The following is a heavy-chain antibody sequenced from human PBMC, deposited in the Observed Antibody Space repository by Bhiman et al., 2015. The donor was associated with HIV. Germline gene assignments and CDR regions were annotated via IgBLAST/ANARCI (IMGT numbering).Heavy chain of an antibody. J-gene: IGHJ3*02. CDR2: INWNGGST. CDR3: ARRDSGSLSFDI. D-gene: IGHD1-26*01. V-gene: IGHV3-20*04. Sequence: EVQLVESGGGQVKPGGSLRLSCAASGFSFSSYSMSWVRQAPGKGLEWVSGINWNGGSTGHADSVKGRCTISRDNGKNSLYLQVTSLRAEDTALYYCARRDSGSLSFDIWGQGTMVTVSS. CDR1: GFSFSSYS.